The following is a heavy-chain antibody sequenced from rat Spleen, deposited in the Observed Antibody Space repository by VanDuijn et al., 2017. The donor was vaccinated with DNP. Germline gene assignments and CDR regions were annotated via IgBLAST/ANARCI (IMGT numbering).Heavy chain of an antibody. D-gene: IGHD1-3*01. J-gene: IGHJ2*01. V-gene: IGHV5S10*01. CDR2: ILYDGTRT. CDR3: ARDYGSYPYYFDY. CDR1: GFTFSDYN. Sequence: EVQLVESGGGLVQPGRSLKLSCAASGFTFSDYNMAWVRQAPKRGLEWVTTILYDGTRTYYRDSVKGRFIISRDNAKNTLYLQVSSLRSEDTATYYCARDYGSYPYYFDYWGQGVMVTVSS.